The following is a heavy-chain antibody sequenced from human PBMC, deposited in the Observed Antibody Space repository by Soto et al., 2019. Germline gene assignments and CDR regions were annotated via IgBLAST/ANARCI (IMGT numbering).Heavy chain of an antibody. V-gene: IGHV4-39*01. CDR3: ARHFDPQYSGSPWYYYYGMDV. D-gene: IGHD1-26*01. Sequence: PSETLSLTCTVSGGSISSSSYYWGWIRQPPGKGLEWIGSIYYSGSTYYNPSLKSRVTISVDTSKNQFSLKLSSVTAADTAVYYCARHFDPQYSGSPWYYYYGMDVWGQGTTVTVSS. J-gene: IGHJ6*02. CDR2: IYYSGST. CDR1: GGSISSSSYY.